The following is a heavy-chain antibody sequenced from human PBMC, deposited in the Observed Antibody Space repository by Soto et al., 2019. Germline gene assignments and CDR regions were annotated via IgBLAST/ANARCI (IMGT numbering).Heavy chain of an antibody. CDR2: IYYGGAT. V-gene: IGHV4-39*02. CDR3: ATFVVPASRHTVFDF. Sequence: PAETLSLTCTVSGASISTTTYYWGWVRQAPGKGLDWIGNIYYGGATYYNPSLKSRVSISVSTSKNHFSLQLISVMAADKAVDYCATFVVPASRHTVFDFWGPGTLVTVSS. CDR1: GASISTTTYY. D-gene: IGHD2-21*02. J-gene: IGHJ4*02.